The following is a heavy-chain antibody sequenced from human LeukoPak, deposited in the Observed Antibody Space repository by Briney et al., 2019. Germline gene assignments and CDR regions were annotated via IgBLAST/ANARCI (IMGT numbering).Heavy chain of an antibody. V-gene: IGHV3-48*03. CDR1: GFTFSSHE. D-gene: IGHD6-19*01. CDR2: ISSSGNTI. Sequence: GGSLRLSCAASGFTFSSHEMNWVRQAPGKGLECVSYISSSGNTIYYADSVKGRFTISRDNAKNSLYLQVNGLRAEDTAVYYCARGTKRITVAGVGYFDYWGQGTLVTVSS. CDR3: ARGTKRITVAGVGYFDY. J-gene: IGHJ4*02.